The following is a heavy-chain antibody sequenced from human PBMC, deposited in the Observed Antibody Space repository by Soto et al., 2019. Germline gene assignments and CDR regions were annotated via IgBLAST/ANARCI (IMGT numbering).Heavy chain of an antibody. Sequence: QVQLQETGPGLVEPSETLSLLCSVSRGSVGINCRYWSWVRQSPEKGLEWIGYVSNSGSSDYNPSLRSRLTISVDTSKKELSLKLKSVTTADTAVYFCAVGRSPGALEFWGQGTLVTVSS. CDR1: RGSVGINCRY. J-gene: IGHJ4*02. V-gene: IGHV4-61*01. CDR2: VSNSGSS. CDR3: AVGRSPGALEF. D-gene: IGHD2-8*02.